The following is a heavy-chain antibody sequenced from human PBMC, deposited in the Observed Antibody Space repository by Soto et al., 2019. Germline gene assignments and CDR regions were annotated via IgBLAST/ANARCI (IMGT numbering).Heavy chain of an antibody. CDR2: ISYDGSNK. J-gene: IGHJ4*02. CDR3: AKDIVATSNDY. D-gene: IGHD5-12*01. V-gene: IGHV3-30*18. Sequence: QVQLVESGGGVVQPGRSLRLSCAASGFTFSSYGMHWVRQAPGKGLEWVAVISYDGSNKYYADSVKGRFTISRDNSKHTLYLQMNSLRAEDTAVYYCAKDIVATSNDYWGQGTLVTVSS. CDR1: GFTFSSYG.